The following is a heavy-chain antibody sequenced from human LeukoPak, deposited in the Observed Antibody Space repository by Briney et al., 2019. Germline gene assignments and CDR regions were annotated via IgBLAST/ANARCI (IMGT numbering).Heavy chain of an antibody. CDR1: GYTFTGYY. CDR3: AREEWGSSGYYYFDY. J-gene: IGHJ4*02. Sequence: ASVKVSCKASGYTFTGYYTHWVRQAPGQGLEWMGWINPNSGGTNYAQKFQGRVTMTRDTSISTAYMELSRLRSDDTAVYYCAREEWGSSGYYYFDYWGQGTLVTVSS. V-gene: IGHV1-2*02. D-gene: IGHD3-22*01. CDR2: INPNSGGT.